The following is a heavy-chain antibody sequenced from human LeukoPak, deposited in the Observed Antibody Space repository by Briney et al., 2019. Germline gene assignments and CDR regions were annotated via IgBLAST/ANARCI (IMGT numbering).Heavy chain of an antibody. CDR2: IYYSGST. CDR3: APGALRTNWIDP. CDR1: GGXISSGSYY. V-gene: IGHV4-39*01. D-gene: IGHD1-14*01. Sequence: PSETLSLTCTVSGGXISSGSYYWGWIRQPPGKGLEYIGSIYYSGSTCYNPSLKSRVTISVDTSKNQFSLKLSFVTAADTAVYYCAPGALRTNWIDPWGQGTLVTVSS. J-gene: IGHJ5*02.